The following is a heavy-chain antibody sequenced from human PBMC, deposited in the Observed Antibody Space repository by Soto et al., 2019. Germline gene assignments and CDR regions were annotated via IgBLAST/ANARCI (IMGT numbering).Heavy chain of an antibody. J-gene: IGHJ5*02. V-gene: IGHV3-23*01. CDR2: ISDSGGST. CDR3: AKGRYCDYGWCEP. Sequence: GWSLRLSCAASGFTFSSYAMSWVRLAPGKGLEWVSAISDSGGSTYYADSVKGRFSISRDNARNTLYVQMNNLRVEDTAIYYCAKGRYCDYGWCEPLGHGALVTVAA. CDR1: GFTFSSYA. D-gene: IGHD4-17*01.